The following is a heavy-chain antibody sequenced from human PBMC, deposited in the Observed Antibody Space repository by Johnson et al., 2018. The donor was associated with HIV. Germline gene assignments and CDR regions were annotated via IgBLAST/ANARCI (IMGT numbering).Heavy chain of an antibody. CDR1: GFTFSSYD. CDR3: ARDIKYYDSSGYLIGSDAFDI. D-gene: IGHD3-22*01. Sequence: VQLVESGGGLVQPGGSLRLSCAASGFTFSSYDMHWVRQATGKGLERVSAIGTAGDTYYPGSVKGRFTISRDNSNNILYLQMNSLRVEDTAVYYCARDIKYYDSSGYLIGSDAFDIWGQGTLVTVSS. J-gene: IGHJ3*02. CDR2: IGTAGDT. V-gene: IGHV3-13*01.